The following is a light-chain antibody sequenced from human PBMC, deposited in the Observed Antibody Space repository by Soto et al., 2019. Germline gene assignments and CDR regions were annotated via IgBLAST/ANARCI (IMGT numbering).Light chain of an antibody. V-gene: IGLV2-14*03. CDR1: SSDIGSYNY. CDR2: DVT. CDR3: SSYKSTSTPYG. J-gene: IGLJ1*01. Sequence: LTQPASVSGSPGQSITISCTGTSSDIGSYNYVSWYQQHPGKAPKLIIYDVTNRPAGISSRFSASKSGDTASLTISVLQADDEADYFCSSYKSTSTPYGFGTGTKVTVL.